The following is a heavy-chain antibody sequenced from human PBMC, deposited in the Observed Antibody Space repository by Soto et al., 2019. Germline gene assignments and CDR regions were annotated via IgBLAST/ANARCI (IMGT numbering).Heavy chain of an antibody. V-gene: IGHV4-34*01. CDR3: ARGQRSGPFFDY. J-gene: IGHJ4*02. CDR1: GGSFSGYY. Sequence: LSLTCAVYGGSFSGYYWDWIRQPPGKGLEWIGEINPDGATNYTPSLRGRVTISIDTSRNQFSLKLSSVTAADTAVYYCARGQRSGPFFDYWGQGALVTVSS. CDR2: INPDGAT.